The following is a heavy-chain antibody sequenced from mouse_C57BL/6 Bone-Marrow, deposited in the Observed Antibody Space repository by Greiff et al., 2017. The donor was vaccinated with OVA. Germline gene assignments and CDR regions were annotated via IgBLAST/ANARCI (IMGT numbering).Heavy chain of an antibody. D-gene: IGHD4-1*01. J-gene: IGHJ2*01. CDR1: GYSITSGYY. CDR3: ARERGTGDYFDY. Sequence: EVKLQESGPGLVKPSQSLSLTCSVTGYSITSGYYWNWIRQFPGNKLEWMGYISYDGSNNYNPSLKNRISITRDTSKNQFFLKLNSVTTEDTATYYCARERGTGDYFDYWGQGTTLTVSS. CDR2: ISYDGSN. V-gene: IGHV3-6*01.